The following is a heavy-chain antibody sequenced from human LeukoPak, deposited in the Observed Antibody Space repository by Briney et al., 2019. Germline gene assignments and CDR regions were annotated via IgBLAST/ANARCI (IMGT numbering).Heavy chain of an antibody. CDR1: GYSFSTYW. Sequence: GESLKISCRGSGYSFSTYWVAWVRQMPGKGLEWMGIVYPGDSDTKYNPSFQGQVTISADKSISTAYLQWSSLQASDTAIYYCARSLAQYNWNYLSLWGQGTLVTVSS. J-gene: IGHJ4*02. D-gene: IGHD1-7*01. V-gene: IGHV5-51*01. CDR3: ARSLAQYNWNYLSL. CDR2: VYPGDSDT.